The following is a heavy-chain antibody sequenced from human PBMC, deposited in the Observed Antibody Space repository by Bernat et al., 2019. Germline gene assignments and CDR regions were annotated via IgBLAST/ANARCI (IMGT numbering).Heavy chain of an antibody. D-gene: IGHD4-17*01. CDR2: VNHRGST. J-gene: IGHJ4*02. Sequence: QVQLRQWGAGLLKPSETLSLTCAVYGGSFSGYYWTWIRQPPGKGLEWIGEVNHRGSTAYNPSLRSRVTISIDTSSNQFSLKLTSVTAADTAVYYCARGLTTFDYWGLGTLVTVSS. V-gene: IGHV4-34*01. CDR3: ARGLTTFDY. CDR1: GGSFSGYY.